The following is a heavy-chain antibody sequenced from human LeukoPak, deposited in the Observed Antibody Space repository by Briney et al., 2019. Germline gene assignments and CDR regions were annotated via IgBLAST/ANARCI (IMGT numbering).Heavy chain of an antibody. CDR1: GFTFSSYG. V-gene: IGHV3-30*18. CDR2: ISYDGSNK. Sequence: QPGGSLRLSCAASGFTFSSYGMHWLRQAPGKGLEWLAVISYDGSNKYYADSVKGRFTISRDNSKNTLYLQMNSLRAEDTAVYYCAKAPYSSSWHGAFDIWGQGTMVTVSS. D-gene: IGHD6-13*01. J-gene: IGHJ3*02. CDR3: AKAPYSSSWHGAFDI.